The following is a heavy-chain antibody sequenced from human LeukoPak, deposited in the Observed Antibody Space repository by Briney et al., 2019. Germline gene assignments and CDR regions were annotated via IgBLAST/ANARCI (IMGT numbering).Heavy chain of an antibody. CDR1: GFTFTSYT. CDR2: ITGSSSTI. V-gene: IGHV3-48*02. D-gene: IGHD4-17*01. CDR3: ARGRYGDYFFDY. Sequence: QPGGSLRLSCAASGFTFTSYTMNWVRQAPGKGLEWVSYITGSSSTIYYADSVKGRFTISRDNAKNSLYLQMNSLRDEDTAVYYCARGRYGDYFFDYWGQGTLVTVSS. J-gene: IGHJ4*02.